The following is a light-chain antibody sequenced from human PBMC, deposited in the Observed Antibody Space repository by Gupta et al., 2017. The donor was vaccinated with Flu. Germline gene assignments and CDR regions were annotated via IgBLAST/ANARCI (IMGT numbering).Light chain of an antibody. CDR1: RLEDKF. Sequence: SYHLTQPPSVSVSPGQTASITCTGDRLEDKFVCWYRQNAAQSPVMVISQDRKRPSGIPERFSGSNSANTVTLTISGAQAMDESDYYCQAWDSSTCVFGTGTKVIVL. V-gene: IGLV3-1*01. CDR2: QDR. CDR3: QAWDSSTCV. J-gene: IGLJ1*01.